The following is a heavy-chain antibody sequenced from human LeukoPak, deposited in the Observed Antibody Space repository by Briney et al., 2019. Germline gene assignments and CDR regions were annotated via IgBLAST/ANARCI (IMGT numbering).Heavy chain of an antibody. Sequence: GASVKVSCKASGYTFTSYDINWVRQATGQGLEWMGWMNPNSGNTGYAQKFQGRVTITRNTSTSTAYIELSSLRSEDTAVYYCARGGYSSSWYSYYYYYMDVWGKGTTVTVSS. V-gene: IGHV1-8*03. J-gene: IGHJ6*03. CDR1: GYTFTSYD. D-gene: IGHD6-13*01. CDR3: ARGGYSSSWYSYYYYYMDV. CDR2: MNPNSGNT.